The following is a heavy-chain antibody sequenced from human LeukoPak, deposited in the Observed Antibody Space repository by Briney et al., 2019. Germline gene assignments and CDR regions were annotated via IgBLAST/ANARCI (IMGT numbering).Heavy chain of an antibody. J-gene: IGHJ4*02. Sequence: GGSLRLSCAASGFTFSSYAMSWVRQAPGKGLEWVSAISGSGGSTYYADSVKGRFTISRDNSKNTLYLQMNSLRAEDTALYYCARDFPYYYDTSGYYSDYWGQGTLVTVSS. CDR2: ISGSGGST. D-gene: IGHD3-22*01. CDR3: ARDFPYYYDTSGYYSDY. CDR1: GFTFSSYA. V-gene: IGHV3-23*01.